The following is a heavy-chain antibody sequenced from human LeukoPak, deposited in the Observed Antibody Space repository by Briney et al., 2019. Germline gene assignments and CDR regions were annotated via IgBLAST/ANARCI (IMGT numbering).Heavy chain of an antibody. D-gene: IGHD3-22*01. V-gene: IGHV3-30*18. J-gene: IGHJ4*02. Sequence: PGGSLRLSCAASGFTFSSYGMHWVRQAPGKGLEWVAVISYDGSNKYYADSVKGRFTISRDNSKNTLYLQMNSLRAEDTAVYYCAKGPRPSGDYYDSSGFEYYFDYWGQGTLVTVSS. CDR1: GFTFSSYG. CDR3: AKGPRPSGDYYDSSGFEYYFDY. CDR2: ISYDGSNK.